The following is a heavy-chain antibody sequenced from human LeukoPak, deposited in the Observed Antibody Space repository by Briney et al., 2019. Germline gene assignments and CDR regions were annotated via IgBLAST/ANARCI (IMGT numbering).Heavy chain of an antibody. J-gene: IGHJ4*02. Sequence: GGTLRLSCAASGFTFRSFAMTWVRQTPGEGLEWVSTITGGGETTFHSNAVRGRFTISRDNSKNTLYLQMNSLRAEDTAIYFCAKGIYYDSGSCNKWGQGTTVIVSS. V-gene: IGHV3-23*01. D-gene: IGHD3-10*01. CDR2: ITGGGETT. CDR3: AKGIYYDSGSCNK. CDR1: GFTFRSFA.